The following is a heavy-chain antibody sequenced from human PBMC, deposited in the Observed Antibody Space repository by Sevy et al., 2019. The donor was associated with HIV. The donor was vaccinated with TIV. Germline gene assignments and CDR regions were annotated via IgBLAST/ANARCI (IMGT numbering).Heavy chain of an antibody. V-gene: IGHV3-30-3*01. Sequence: GGSLRLSCAASGFTFSSYAMHWVRQAPGKGLKWVAVISYDGSNKYYADSVKGRFTISRDNSKNTLYLQMNSLRAEDTAVYYCARDVARKLVHRGMDVWGQGTTVTVSS. CDR3: ARDVARKLVHRGMDV. CDR1: GFTFSSYA. D-gene: IGHD6-13*01. J-gene: IGHJ6*02. CDR2: ISYDGSNK.